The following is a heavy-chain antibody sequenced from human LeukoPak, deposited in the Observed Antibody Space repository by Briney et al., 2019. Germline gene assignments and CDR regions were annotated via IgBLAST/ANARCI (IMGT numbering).Heavy chain of an antibody. D-gene: IGHD6-13*01. CDR1: GGSISSGGYS. CDR2: IYHSGST. J-gene: IGHJ5*02. Sequence: PSETLSLTCAVSGGSISSGGYSWSWIRQPPGKGLEWIGYIYHSGSTYYNPSLKSRVTISVDRSKNQFSLKLSSVTAADTAVYYCARGGAGYSSSWGLYNWFDPWGQGTLVTVSS. CDR3: ARGGAGYSSSWGLYNWFDP. V-gene: IGHV4-30-2*01.